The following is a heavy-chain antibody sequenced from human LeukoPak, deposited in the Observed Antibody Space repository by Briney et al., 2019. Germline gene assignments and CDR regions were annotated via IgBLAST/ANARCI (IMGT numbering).Heavy chain of an antibody. D-gene: IGHD1-26*01. CDR2: IYYSGST. Sequence: RSSETLSLTCTVSGGSISSFYWSWIRQPPGKGLEWIGYIYYSGSTNYNPSLKSRLTISMDTSNNQFSLKLNSVTAADTAVYYCARGGSPHYFDSWGQGTLDTVSS. J-gene: IGHJ4*02. CDR3: ARGGSPHYFDS. CDR1: GGSISSFY. V-gene: IGHV4-59*01.